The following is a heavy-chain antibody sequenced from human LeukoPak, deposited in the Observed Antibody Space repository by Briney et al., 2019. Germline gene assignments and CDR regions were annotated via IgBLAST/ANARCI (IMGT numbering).Heavy chain of an antibody. Sequence: SETLSLTCTVSGGSVSSGSYYWSWIRQPPGKGLEWIGYIYYSGSTNYNPSLKSRVTISVDTSKNQFSLKLSSVTAADTAVYYCARDLVAGLFDYWGQGTLVTVSS. D-gene: IGHD6-19*01. J-gene: IGHJ4*02. CDR3: ARDLVAGLFDY. CDR2: IYYSGST. CDR1: GGSVSSGSYY. V-gene: IGHV4-61*01.